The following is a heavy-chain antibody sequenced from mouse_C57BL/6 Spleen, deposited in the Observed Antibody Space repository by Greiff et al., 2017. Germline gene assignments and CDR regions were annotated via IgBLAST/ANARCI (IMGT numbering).Heavy chain of an antibody. D-gene: IGHD1-1*01. CDR1: GFSINSDCY. V-gene: IGHV3-3*01. Sequence: EVQLQESGPSLVSPSQTLSLTCTVTGFSINSDCYWIWIRQFPGNKLEYIGYTFYSGITYYNPSLESRTYITRDTSKNQFSLKLSSVTTEDTATYYCARERGYGSRYYAMDYWGQGTSVTVSS. CDR3: ARERGYGSRYYAMDY. CDR2: TFYSGIT. J-gene: IGHJ4*01.